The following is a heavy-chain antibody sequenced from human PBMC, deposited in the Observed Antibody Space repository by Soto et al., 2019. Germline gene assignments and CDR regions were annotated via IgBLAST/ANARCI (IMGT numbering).Heavy chain of an antibody. V-gene: IGHV3-30-3*01. CDR1: GFTFSSYA. CDR3: AREGGDGYSLDY. CDR2: ISYDGSNK. Sequence: PVGSLRLSCAASGFTFSSYAMHWVRQAPGKGLEWVAVISYDGSNKYYADSVKGRFTISRDNSKNTLYLQMNSLRAEDTAVYYCAREGGDGYSLDYWGQGTLVTVSS. J-gene: IGHJ4*02. D-gene: IGHD2-15*01.